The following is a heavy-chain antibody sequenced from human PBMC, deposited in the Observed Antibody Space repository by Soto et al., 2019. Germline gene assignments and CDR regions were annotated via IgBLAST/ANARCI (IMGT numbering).Heavy chain of an antibody. Sequence: ASVKVSCKASGYTFTSYDINWVRQATGQGLEWMGWMNPNSGNTGYAQKFQGRVTMTRNTSISTAYMELSSLRSEDTAVYYCARGQKPSYDYIWGSYRTQDAIDIWGQGTMVTVS. J-gene: IGHJ3*02. D-gene: IGHD3-16*02. V-gene: IGHV1-8*01. CDR1: GYTFTSYD. CDR3: ARGQKPSYDYIWGSYRTQDAIDI. CDR2: MNPNSGNT.